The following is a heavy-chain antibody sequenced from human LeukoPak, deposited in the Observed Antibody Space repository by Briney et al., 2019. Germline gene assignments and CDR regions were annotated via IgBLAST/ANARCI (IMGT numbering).Heavy chain of an antibody. D-gene: IGHD3-10*01. V-gene: IGHV1-46*01. J-gene: IGHJ5*02. CDR3: ARERFTMVRGVMGWFDP. CDR1: GYTFTSYY. CDR2: INPSGGST. Sequence: ASVKVSCKASGYTFTSYYMHWVRQAPGQGLEWMGIINPSGGSTSCAQKFQGRVTMTRDTSTSTVYMELSSLRSEDTAVYYCARERFTMVRGVMGWFDPWGQGTLVRASS.